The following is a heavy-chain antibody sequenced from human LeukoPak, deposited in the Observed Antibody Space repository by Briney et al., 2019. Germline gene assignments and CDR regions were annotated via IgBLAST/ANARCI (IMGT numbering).Heavy chain of an antibody. J-gene: IGHJ4*02. CDR1: GFTFSYYG. V-gene: IGHV3-21*01. D-gene: IGHD3-22*01. CDR3: ARDVVTTIVVDHFDY. CDR2: INNVGSHI. Sequence: GRSLRLSCAASGFTFSYYGIHWVRQAPGKGLEWVASINNVGSHIYYADSVKGRFTISRDNAKNSLYLQMNSLRAEDTAVYYCARDVVTTIVVDHFDYWGQGTLVTVSS.